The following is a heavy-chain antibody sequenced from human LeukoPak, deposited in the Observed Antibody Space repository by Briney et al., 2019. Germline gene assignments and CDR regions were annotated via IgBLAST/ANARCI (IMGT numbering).Heavy chain of an antibody. CDR2: IIPIFGTA. CDR3: AREAHPYSSSSGWFDP. V-gene: IGHV1-69*05. CDR1: GGTFSSYA. D-gene: IGHD6-6*01. J-gene: IGHJ5*02. Sequence: SVKVSCKASGGTFSSYAISWVRQAPGQGLEWMGGIIPIFGTANYAQKFQGRVTITTDESTSTAYMELSSLRSEDTAVYYCAREAHPYSSSSGWFDPWGQGTLVTVSS.